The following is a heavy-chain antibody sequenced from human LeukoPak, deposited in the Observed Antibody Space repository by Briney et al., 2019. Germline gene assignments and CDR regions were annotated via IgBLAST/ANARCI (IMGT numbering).Heavy chain of an antibody. CDR2: ISGSGSTT. D-gene: IGHD2-2*01. CDR3: ARAGYCSSTSCYFRIAFDI. Sequence: GGSLRLSCAASGFTFSSYAMNWVRQAPGKGLEWVSAISGSGSTTYYADSVKGRFTIFRDNSRNTLYLQMNSLRAEDTAVYYCARAGYCSSTSCYFRIAFDIWGQGTMVTVSS. CDR1: GFTFSSYA. V-gene: IGHV3-23*01. J-gene: IGHJ3*02.